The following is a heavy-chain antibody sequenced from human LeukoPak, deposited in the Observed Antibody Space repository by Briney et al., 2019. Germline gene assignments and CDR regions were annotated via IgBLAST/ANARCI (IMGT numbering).Heavy chain of an antibody. CDR2: ISSSGSTI. CDR1: GFTFSSYE. Sequence: GGSLRLSCAASGFTFSSYEMNWVRQAPGKGLEWVSYISSSGSTIYYADSVKGRFTISKDNAKNSLYLQMNSLRAEDTAVYYCARDGGGDYEAGWFDPWGQGTLVTVSS. V-gene: IGHV3-48*03. CDR3: ARDGGGDYEAGWFDP. J-gene: IGHJ5*02. D-gene: IGHD4-17*01.